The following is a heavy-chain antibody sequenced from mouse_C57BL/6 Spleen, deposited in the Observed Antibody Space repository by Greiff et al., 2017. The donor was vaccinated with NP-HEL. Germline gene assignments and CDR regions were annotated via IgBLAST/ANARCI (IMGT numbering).Heavy chain of an antibody. Sequence: EVQLQQSGPELVKPGASVKISCKASGYSFTGYYMNWVKQSPEKSLEWIGEINPSTGGTTYNQKFKAKATLTVDKSSSTAYMQLKSLTSEDSAVYYCAIYDGYSAWFAYWGQGTLVTVSA. CDR1: GYSFTGYY. CDR3: AIYDGYSAWFAY. D-gene: IGHD2-3*01. J-gene: IGHJ3*01. CDR2: INPSTGGT. V-gene: IGHV1-42*01.